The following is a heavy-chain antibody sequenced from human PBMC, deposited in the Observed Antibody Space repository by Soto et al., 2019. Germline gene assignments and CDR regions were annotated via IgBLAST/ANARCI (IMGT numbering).Heavy chain of an antibody. CDR3: AAEYSNSWFRIGS. D-gene: IGHD6-6*01. CDR2: IIPVFGIA. Sequence: QVQLVQSGAEVKKPGSSVKVSCKASGGTFSKYTISWVRQAPGQGLEWMGRIIPVFGIANYAQKFQGRVTINAANSTNTAYMEVSSVTSEDRAVYYCAAEYSNSWFRIGSWGQGTLVTVSS. J-gene: IGHJ4*02. CDR1: GGTFSKYT. V-gene: IGHV1-69*02.